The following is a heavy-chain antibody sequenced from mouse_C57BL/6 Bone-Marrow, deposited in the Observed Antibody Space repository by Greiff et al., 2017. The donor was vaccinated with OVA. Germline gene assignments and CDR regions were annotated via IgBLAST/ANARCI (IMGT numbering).Heavy chain of an antibody. Sequence: QVQLQQPGAELVMPGASVKLSCKASGYTFTSYWMHWVKQRPGQGLAWIGEIDPSDSYTNYNQKFKGKSTLTVDKSSSTAYMQLSSLTSEDSAVYYCARKNYGSLWYFDVWGTGTTVTVSS. J-gene: IGHJ1*03. V-gene: IGHV1-69*01. CDR1: GYTFTSYW. D-gene: IGHD1-1*01. CDR2: IDPSDSYT. CDR3: ARKNYGSLWYFDV.